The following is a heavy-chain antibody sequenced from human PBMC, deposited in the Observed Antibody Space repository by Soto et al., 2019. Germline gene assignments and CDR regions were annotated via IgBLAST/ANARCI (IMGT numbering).Heavy chain of an antibody. Sequence: SDTLSLTCTVSGGSISSYYWVWIRQPPGKGLEWIGYIHHSGSTNYNPSLKSRVTISLDTSKNQFSLKLSSVPAADTALYYCTRTYCISSSCYDLFDYWGQGTLVTVSS. CDR2: IHHSGST. CDR1: GGSISSYY. J-gene: IGHJ4*02. D-gene: IGHD2-2*01. CDR3: TRTYCISSSCYDLFDY. V-gene: IGHV4-59*01.